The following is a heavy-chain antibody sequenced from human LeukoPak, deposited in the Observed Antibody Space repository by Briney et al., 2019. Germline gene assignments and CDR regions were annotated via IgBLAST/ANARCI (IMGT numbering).Heavy chain of an antibody. CDR1: AFIFSGHW. V-gene: IGHV3-7*03. Sequence: PGGSLRLSCEGSAFIFSGHWMSWVRQSPGRGLEWVATIDDDGRKKYYVDSVKGRFTISKDNARNSLYLEMSSLRAEDAAVYYCASPSGGYWGQGTLVTVSS. CDR2: IDDDGRKK. CDR3: ASPSGGY. D-gene: IGHD3-16*01. J-gene: IGHJ4*02.